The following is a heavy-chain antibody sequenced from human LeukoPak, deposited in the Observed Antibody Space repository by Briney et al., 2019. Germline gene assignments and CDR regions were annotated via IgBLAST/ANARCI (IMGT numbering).Heavy chain of an antibody. J-gene: IGHJ4*02. CDR1: GGSISGYYY. D-gene: IGHD4-17*01. CDR2: IYVAGST. Sequence: KPSETLSLTCTVSGGSISGYYYWSWIRQSAGKGLEWIGRIYVAGSTNYNPSLKSRVAMPIDTSKNQFSLRLSSVTAADTAVYYYARGFAYGDTGSFDYWGQGTLVTVSS. CDR3: ARGFAYGDTGSFDY. V-gene: IGHV4-4*07.